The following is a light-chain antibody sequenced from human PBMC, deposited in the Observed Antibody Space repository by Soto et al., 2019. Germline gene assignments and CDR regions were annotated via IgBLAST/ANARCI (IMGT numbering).Light chain of an antibody. CDR2: GAS. CDR3: QQYGSSPWK. CDR1: QSVSSN. Sequence: EIVITQSPATRSVSPVERGTLSCMASQSVSSNLAWYQQKPGQAPRLLIYGASSRATGIPDRFSGSGSGTDFTLTISRLEPEDFAVYYCQQYGSSPWKCGQGTKGDNK. J-gene: IGKJ1*01. V-gene: IGKV3-20*01.